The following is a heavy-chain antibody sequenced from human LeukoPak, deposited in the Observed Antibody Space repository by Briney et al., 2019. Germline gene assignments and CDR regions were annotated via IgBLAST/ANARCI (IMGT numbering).Heavy chain of an antibody. Sequence: PGGSLRLSCAASGLTFRSYSMHWVRQAPGKGLEWVSYISSTSSTIYYADSVKGRFTISRDNAKNSLYLQMNSLRDEDTAVYYCARAAPYYYDSSGYSAFDSWGQGTMVTVSA. CDR2: ISSTSSTI. V-gene: IGHV3-48*02. CDR3: ARAAPYYYDSSGYSAFDS. J-gene: IGHJ3*02. CDR1: GLTFRSYS. D-gene: IGHD3-22*01.